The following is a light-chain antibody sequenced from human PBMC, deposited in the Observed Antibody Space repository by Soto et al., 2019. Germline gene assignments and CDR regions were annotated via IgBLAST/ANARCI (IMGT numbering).Light chain of an antibody. V-gene: IGKV3-11*01. CDR1: QSVSSY. CDR2: EAS. CDR3: QQRSNWPPLT. Sequence: EIVLTQSPATLSLSPGERATLSCRASQSVSSYLACYQQKPGQAPRLLIYEASNRATGLPARFSGSGSGTDFTLTISSLEPEDFAVYYCQQRSNWPPLTFGGGTKVEIK. J-gene: IGKJ4*01.